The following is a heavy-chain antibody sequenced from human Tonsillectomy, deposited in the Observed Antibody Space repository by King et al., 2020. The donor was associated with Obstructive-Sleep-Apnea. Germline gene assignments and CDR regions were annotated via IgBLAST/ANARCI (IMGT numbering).Heavy chain of an antibody. D-gene: IGHD5-12*01. V-gene: IGHV3-15*01. CDR3: PTGHEGLRSFYYYYYGMDV. J-gene: IGHJ6*02. CDR2: IKSKTDGGTT. CDR1: GFTFSNAW. Sequence: VQLVESGGGLVKPGGSLRLSCAASGFTFSNAWMSWVRQAPGKGLEWVGRIKSKTDGGTTDYAAPVKGRFTISRDDSKNTLYLQMNSLKTEDTAVYYCPTGHEGLRSFYYYYYGMDVWGQGTTVTVSS.